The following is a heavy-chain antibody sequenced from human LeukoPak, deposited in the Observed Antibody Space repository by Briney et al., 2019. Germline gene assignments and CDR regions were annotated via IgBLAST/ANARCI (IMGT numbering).Heavy chain of an antibody. V-gene: IGHV2-70*01. CDR3: ARSAKGSGWYYFDY. D-gene: IGHD6-19*01. J-gene: IGHJ4*02. CDR2: IDWDEDK. Sequence: ESGPTLVNPTQTLTLTCTFSGFSLSTSGMCVSWIRQPPGKALEWLALIDWDEDKYYSTSLKTRLTISKDTSKNQVVLTMTNMDPVDTATYYCARSAKGSGWYYFDYWGKGTLVTVSS. CDR1: GFSLSTSGMC.